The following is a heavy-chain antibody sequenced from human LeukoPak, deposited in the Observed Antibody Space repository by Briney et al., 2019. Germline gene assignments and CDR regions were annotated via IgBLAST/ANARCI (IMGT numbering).Heavy chain of an antibody. CDR1: GYTFNSYG. CDR2: ISIYTGNT. V-gene: IGHV1-18*04. CDR3: ARVRGTALTAYPGYFDY. Sequence: ASVKVSCKASGYTFNSYGISWVRQAPGQGLEWMGWISIYTGNTKYGEKFQGRATMTRDTSTSTAYLGVRSLSSDDTAVYYCARVRGTALTAYPGYFDYWGQGTLVTVSS. J-gene: IGHJ4*02. D-gene: IGHD2-21*02.